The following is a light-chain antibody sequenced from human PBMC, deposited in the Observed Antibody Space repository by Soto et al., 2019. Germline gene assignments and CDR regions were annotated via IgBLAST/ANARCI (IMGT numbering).Light chain of an antibody. V-gene: IGKV1-5*03. CDR3: QQYNSYT. J-gene: IGKJ2*01. CDR1: QSISSW. CDR2: KAS. Sequence: DIQMTQSPSTLSASVGDRVTITCRASQSISSWLAWYKQKPGKAPKLLIYKASSLESGVPSRFSGSGSGTEFTLTISSLQPDDFATYYCQQYNSYTFGQGTKLEI.